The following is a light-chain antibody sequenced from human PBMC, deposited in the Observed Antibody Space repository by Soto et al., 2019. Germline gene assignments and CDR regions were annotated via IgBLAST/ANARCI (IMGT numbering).Light chain of an antibody. Sequence: QSALTQPASVSGSPGQSITISCTGTSSDVGGYNHVSWYHQHPGKAPKLMIYDVSNRPSGVSNRFSGSKSGNTASLTISGLQAEDEADYYCSSYTSSSTLVVFGTGTKLTVL. J-gene: IGLJ1*01. CDR2: DVS. V-gene: IGLV2-14*01. CDR3: SSYTSSSTLVV. CDR1: SSDVGGYNH.